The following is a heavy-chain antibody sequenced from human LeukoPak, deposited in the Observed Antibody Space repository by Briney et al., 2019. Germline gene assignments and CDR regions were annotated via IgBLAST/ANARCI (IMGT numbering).Heavy chain of an antibody. J-gene: IGHJ3*02. CDR1: GGSFSGYF. D-gene: IGHD2-15*01. CDR3: AGGSRGALDDAFDI. V-gene: IGHV4-34*01. Sequence: SETLSLTCAVYGGSFSGYFWDWIRQPPGKGLEWIGEISHSGSTNYNPSLKSRVTISIDTSRNQFSLKMSSVTAADTAVFYCAGGSRGALDDAFDIWGQGTMVTVSS. CDR2: ISHSGST.